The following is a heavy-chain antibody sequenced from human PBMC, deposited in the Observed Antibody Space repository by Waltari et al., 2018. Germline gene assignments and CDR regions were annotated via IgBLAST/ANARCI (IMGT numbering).Heavy chain of an antibody. Sequence: QVQLVESGGGVVQPGRSLRLSCAASGFTFSSYGMHWVRQAPGKGLEWVEVISYDGSNKYYADSVKGRFTISRDNSKNTLYLQMNSLRAEDTAVYYCAKGGWFGELYGASRDYWGQGTLVTVSS. V-gene: IGHV3-30*18. CDR1: GFTFSSYG. CDR2: ISYDGSNK. D-gene: IGHD3-10*01. J-gene: IGHJ4*02. CDR3: AKGGWFGELYGASRDY.